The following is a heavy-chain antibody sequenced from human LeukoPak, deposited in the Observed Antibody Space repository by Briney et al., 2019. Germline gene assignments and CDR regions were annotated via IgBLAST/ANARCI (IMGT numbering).Heavy chain of an antibody. J-gene: IGHJ4*02. CDR3: AKEELYYYGSGTYYTLAPFDY. CDR2: ISNSGATT. V-gene: IGHV3-23*01. D-gene: IGHD3-10*01. Sequence: GGSLRLSCEASGYIFSSYAMSWVRQAPGKGLEWVSVISNSGATTDYADSVKGRFTISRDNSKNTLSLQMNSLRAEDTAVYYCAKEELYYYGSGTYYTLAPFDYWGQGTLVTVSS. CDR1: GYIFSSYA.